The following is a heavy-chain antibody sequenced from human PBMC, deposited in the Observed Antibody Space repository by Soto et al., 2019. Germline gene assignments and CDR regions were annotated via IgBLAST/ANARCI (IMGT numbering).Heavy chain of an antibody. V-gene: IGHV1-8*01. CDR2: MNPNSGNT. D-gene: IGHD2-21*02. Sequence: QVQLVQSGAEVKKPGASVKVSCKASGYTFTSHNINWVRQATGQGLEWMGWMNPNSGNTGYAQKFQGRVTITRTTSSSPAYMALSSLTSEDTTIYSCARGPIVVVVTPPLGLSGFDPWGQGTLVTVSS. CDR1: GYTFTSHN. J-gene: IGHJ5*02. CDR3: ARGPIVVVVTPPLGLSGFDP.